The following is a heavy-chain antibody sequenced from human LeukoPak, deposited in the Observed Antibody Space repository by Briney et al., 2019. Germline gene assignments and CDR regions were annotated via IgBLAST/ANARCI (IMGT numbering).Heavy chain of an antibody. V-gene: IGHV1-69*13. J-gene: IGHJ4*02. CDR1: GGTFSSYA. CDR3: ASRKEPKEYYFDY. Sequence: WASVKVSCKASGGTFSSYAISWVRQAPGQGLEWMGGIIPIFGTANYAQKFQGRVTITADESTSTAYMELSSLRSEDTAVYYCASRKEPKEYYFDYWGQGTLVTISS. D-gene: IGHD1-14*01. CDR2: IIPIFGTA.